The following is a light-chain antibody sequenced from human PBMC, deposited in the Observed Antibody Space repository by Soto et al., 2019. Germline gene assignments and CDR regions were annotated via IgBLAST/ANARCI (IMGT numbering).Light chain of an antibody. J-gene: IGKJ2*01. Sequence: DIQMTQSPSSLSESVGDRVTITCRASQSISSYLNWYQQKPGKAPKLLIYAGSSLQSGVPSRFSGSGSETDFTLTISSLQPEDFASYYCQQSYSTPYTFGQWTKLEIK. V-gene: IGKV1-39*01. CDR3: QQSYSTPYT. CDR2: AGS. CDR1: QSISSY.